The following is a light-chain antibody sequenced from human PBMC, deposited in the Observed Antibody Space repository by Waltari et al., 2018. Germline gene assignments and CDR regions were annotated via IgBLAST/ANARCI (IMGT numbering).Light chain of an antibody. CDR3: QQYNNWPPIT. J-gene: IGKJ5*01. Sequence: EIVMTQSPATVSVSPGERATLSCRASQSVSSNLAWYQQKPGQAPRPLIYGASTRATGIPARCSGSGSGTEFTLTISSLQSEDFAVYYCQQYNNWPPITFGQGTRLEIK. V-gene: IGKV3-15*01. CDR2: GAS. CDR1: QSVSSN.